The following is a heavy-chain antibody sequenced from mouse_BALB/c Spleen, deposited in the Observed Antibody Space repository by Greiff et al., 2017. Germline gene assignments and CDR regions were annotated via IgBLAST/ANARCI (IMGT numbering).Heavy chain of an antibody. D-gene: IGHD1-1*01. Sequence: VQLQQSGPELVKPGASVKISCKASGYSFTGYFMNWVMQSHGKSLEWIGRINPYNGDTFYNQKFTGKATLTVDKSSSTAHMELRSLASEDSAVYYCAREKRYYGSSYYFDYWGQGTTLTVSS. CDR3: AREKRYYGSSYYFDY. CDR1: GYSFTGYF. J-gene: IGHJ2*01. V-gene: IGHV1-20*02. CDR2: INPYNGDT.